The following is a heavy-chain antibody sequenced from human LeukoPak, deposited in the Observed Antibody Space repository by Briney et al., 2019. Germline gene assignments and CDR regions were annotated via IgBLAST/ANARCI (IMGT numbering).Heavy chain of an antibody. J-gene: IGHJ5*02. D-gene: IGHD4-17*01. CDR1: GFTFSSYS. Sequence: PGGSLRLSCAASGFTFSSYSMNWVRQAPGKGLEWVSSISSSSSYIYYADSVKGRFTISRDNAKNSLYLQMNSLRAEDTAVYYCARESWARPTGGPDYGDPDDGDPWGQGTLVTVSS. CDR2: ISSSSSYI. CDR3: ARESWARPTGGPDYGDPDDGDP. V-gene: IGHV3-21*01.